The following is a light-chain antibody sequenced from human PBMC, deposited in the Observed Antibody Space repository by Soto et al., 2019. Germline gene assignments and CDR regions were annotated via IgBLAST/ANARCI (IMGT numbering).Light chain of an antibody. CDR2: DTF. CDR1: TGAVTSAHY. Sequence: QAVVTQEPSLTVSPGGTVTLTCASSTGAVTSAHYPCWFHQRPGQAPRALISDTFNKHSWTPARFSGSLLGGKAALTPSGAQPEDEAEYYCLLSYSGARVVFGGGTKLTVL. J-gene: IGLJ2*01. V-gene: IGLV7-46*01. CDR3: LLSYSGARVV.